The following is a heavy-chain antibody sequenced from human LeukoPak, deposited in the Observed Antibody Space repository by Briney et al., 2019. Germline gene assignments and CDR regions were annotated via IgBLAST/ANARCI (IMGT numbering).Heavy chain of an antibody. J-gene: IGHJ3*02. Sequence: SETLSLTCAASGGSMSSHFCSWLRQPPGGGLCWLGYISYSGYSNYNPSLKSRVTMSVHTSKHQFSLKLASATAADTALYYCARDRVDSQGPAIDIWGQGTMVTVSS. CDR2: ISYSGYS. V-gene: IGHV4-59*11. CDR1: GGSMSSHF. CDR3: ARDRVDSQGPAIDI. D-gene: IGHD2-15*01.